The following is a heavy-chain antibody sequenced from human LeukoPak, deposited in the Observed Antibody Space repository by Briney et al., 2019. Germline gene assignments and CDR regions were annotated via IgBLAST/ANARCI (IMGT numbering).Heavy chain of an antibody. CDR1: GGSVSSGSYY. Sequence: SETLSLTCTVSGGSVSSGSYYWSWIRQPPGKGLEWIGYIYYSGSTNYNPSLKIRVTISIDTSKNQFSLKLSSVTAADTAVYYCARDRVRGSSNPYFDYWGQGTLVTVSS. J-gene: IGHJ4*02. V-gene: IGHV4-61*01. CDR2: IYYSGST. CDR3: ARDRVRGSSNPYFDY. D-gene: IGHD1-26*01.